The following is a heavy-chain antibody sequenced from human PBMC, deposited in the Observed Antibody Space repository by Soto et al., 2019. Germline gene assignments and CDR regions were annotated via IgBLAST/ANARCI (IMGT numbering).Heavy chain of an antibody. CDR2: ISPSSGGT. Sequence: QVQLVQSASEVQKPGTSVKVSCKASGYSFNDYYIHWVRQAPGQGPEWMGWISPSSGGTQYAPKFVGRVTLTRDTSISTAYMDLSTLLSDYTAVYYRERGPRQELWFPYVDWGQVTLVTVSS. D-gene: IGHD3-16*02. CDR1: GYSFNDYY. V-gene: IGHV1-2*02. J-gene: IGHJ4*02. CDR3: ERGPRQELWFPYVD.